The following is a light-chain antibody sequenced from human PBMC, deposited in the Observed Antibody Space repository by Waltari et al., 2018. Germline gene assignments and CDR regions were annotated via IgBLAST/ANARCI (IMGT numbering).Light chain of an antibody. J-gene: IGKJ2*01. CDR3: QQYGSSPLMYT. V-gene: IGKV3-20*01. CDR1: QSVSSSY. Sequence: EIVLTQSPGTLSLSPGERAPLPCRASQSVSSSYLAWYRQKPGQAPRLLIYGASSRATGIPDRFSGSGSGTDFTLTISRLEPEDFAVYYCQQYGSSPLMYTFGQGTKLEIK. CDR2: GAS.